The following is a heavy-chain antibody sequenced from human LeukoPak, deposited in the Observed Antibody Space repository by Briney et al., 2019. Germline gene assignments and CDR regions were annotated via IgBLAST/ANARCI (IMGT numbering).Heavy chain of an antibody. D-gene: IGHD4-23*01. V-gene: IGHV3-43*02. Sequence: PGGSLRLSCAASGFTFDDYAMHWVRQAPGKGLEWVSLINGYGGGTYYADSVKGRFTISRDNNKNSLYLQMNSLRTEDTALYYCARDGGNSVYYGMDVWGQGTTVTVSS. CDR2: INGYGGGT. J-gene: IGHJ6*01. CDR1: GFTFDDYA. CDR3: ARDGGNSVYYGMDV.